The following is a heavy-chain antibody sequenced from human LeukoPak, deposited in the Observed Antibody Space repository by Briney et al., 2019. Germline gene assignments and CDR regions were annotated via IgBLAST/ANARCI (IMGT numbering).Heavy chain of an antibody. CDR3: AKDLRGYGDYDY. Sequence: GGSLRLSCAASGFIFSSYAMSWVRQAPGKGLEWVSAISGSGGATYYADSVKGRFTISRDNSKKTLYLQMNSLRAEDTAVYYCAKDLRGYGDYDYWGQGTLVTVSS. D-gene: IGHD4-17*01. CDR1: GFIFSSYA. V-gene: IGHV3-23*01. J-gene: IGHJ4*02. CDR2: ISGSGGAT.